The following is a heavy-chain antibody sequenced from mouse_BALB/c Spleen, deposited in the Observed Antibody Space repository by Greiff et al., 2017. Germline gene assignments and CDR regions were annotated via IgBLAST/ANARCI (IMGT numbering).Heavy chain of an antibody. Sequence: VKLVESGPGLVAPSQSLSITCTVSGFSLTSYGVPWVRQPPGKGLEWLGVIWAGGSTNYNSALMSRLSISKDNSKSQVFLKMNSLQTDDTARYYCARAGGSNWYFDVWGAGTTVTVSS. V-gene: IGHV2-9*02. CDR2: IWAGGST. D-gene: IGHD1-1*01. CDR1: GFSLTSYG. CDR3: ARAGGSNWYFDV. J-gene: IGHJ1*01.